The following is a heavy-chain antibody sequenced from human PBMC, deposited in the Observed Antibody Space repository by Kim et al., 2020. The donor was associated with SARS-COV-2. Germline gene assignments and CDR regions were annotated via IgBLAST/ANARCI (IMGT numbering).Heavy chain of an antibody. V-gene: IGHV3-33*01. CDR1: GFTFSNYG. J-gene: IGHJ6*02. CDR3: AREVLRYFDWFHYGMDV. CDR2: IWYDGSNK. D-gene: IGHD3-9*01. Sequence: LSLTCAASGFTFSNYGMHWVRQAPGKGLEWVAVIWYDGSNKYYADSVKGRFTISRDNSKNTLYLQMNSLSAEDTAVYYCAREVLRYFDWFHYGMDVWGQGTTVTVSS.